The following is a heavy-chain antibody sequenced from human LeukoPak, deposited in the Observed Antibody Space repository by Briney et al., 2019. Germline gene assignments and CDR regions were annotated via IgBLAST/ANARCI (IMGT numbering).Heavy chain of an antibody. CDR1: GGSFSGYY. J-gene: IGHJ4*02. CDR3: ARGLGSGWYVDPSFDY. D-gene: IGHD6-19*01. CDR2: INHSGST. Sequence: NSSETLFLTCAVYGGSFSGYYWSWIRQPPGKGLEWIGEINHSGSTNYNPSLKSRVTISVDTSKSQFSLKLSSVTAADTAVYYCARGLGSGWYVDPSFDYWGQGTLVTISS. V-gene: IGHV4-34*01.